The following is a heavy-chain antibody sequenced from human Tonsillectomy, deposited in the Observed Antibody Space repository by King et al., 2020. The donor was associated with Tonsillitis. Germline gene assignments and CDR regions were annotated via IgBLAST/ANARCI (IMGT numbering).Heavy chain of an antibody. D-gene: IGHD6-6*01. CDR1: SGSISSGGYS. Sequence: QLQESGPGLVKPSQTLSLTCAVSSGSISSGGYSWSWIRQPPGKGLEWIGYIYYSGSSYYNPSLKSRITMSVEPSKNQFSLKLSSVTAADTAFYYCARDSGLSASSDDAFAIWGQGTMVTVSS. CDR3: ARDSGLSASSDDAFAI. J-gene: IGHJ3*02. CDR2: IYYSGSS. V-gene: IGHV4-30-4*07.